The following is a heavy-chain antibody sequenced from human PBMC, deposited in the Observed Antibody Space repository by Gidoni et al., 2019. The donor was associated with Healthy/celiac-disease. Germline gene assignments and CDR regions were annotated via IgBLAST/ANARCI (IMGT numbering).Heavy chain of an antibody. CDR2: ISSSSSYI. CDR3: ARVGGTNWFDP. Sequence: EVQLVESGGGLVKPGGSLRLSCAASGFTFSSYSMNWVRQAPGKGLEWVSHISSSSSYIHYADSVKGRFTISRDNAKNSLYLQMNSLRAEDTAVYYCARVGGTNWFDPWGQGTLVTVSS. CDR1: GFTFSSYS. V-gene: IGHV3-21*01. J-gene: IGHJ5*02. D-gene: IGHD3-10*01.